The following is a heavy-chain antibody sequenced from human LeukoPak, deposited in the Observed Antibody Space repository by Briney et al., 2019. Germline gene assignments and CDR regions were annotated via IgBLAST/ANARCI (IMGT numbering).Heavy chain of an antibody. CDR1: GFTFDDYT. V-gene: IGHV3-43*01. Sequence: PGGSLRLSCAASGFTFDDYTMHWVRQAPGKGLEWVSLISWDGGSTYYADSVKGRFTISRDNSKNSLYLQMNSLRTEDTALYYCAAIGYCSSTSCLHLLLDYYMDVWGKGTTVTVSS. D-gene: IGHD2-2*01. CDR3: AAIGYCSSTSCLHLLLDYYMDV. CDR2: ISWDGGST. J-gene: IGHJ6*03.